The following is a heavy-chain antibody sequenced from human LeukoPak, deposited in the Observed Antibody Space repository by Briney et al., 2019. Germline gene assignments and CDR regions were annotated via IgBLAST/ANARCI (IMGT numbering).Heavy chain of an antibody. Sequence: ASVKVSCKASGGTFSSYAISWVRQAPGQGLEWMGGIIPIFGTANYAQKFQGRVTITADESTSTAYMELSSLRSEDTAVYYCARGNSMVRGKRYYSYYYMDVWGKGTTVTISS. D-gene: IGHD3-10*01. CDR3: ARGNSMVRGKRYYSYYYMDV. V-gene: IGHV1-69*13. CDR2: IIPIFGTA. CDR1: GGTFSSYA. J-gene: IGHJ6*03.